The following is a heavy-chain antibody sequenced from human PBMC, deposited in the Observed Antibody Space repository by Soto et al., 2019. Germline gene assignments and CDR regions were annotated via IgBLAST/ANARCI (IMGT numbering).Heavy chain of an antibody. V-gene: IGHV1-69*12. Sequence: QVQLVQSGAEVKKPGSSVKVSCKASGGTFSSYAISWVRQAPGQGLEWMGGIIPIFGTANYAQKFQGRVTITADESTSTAYMELSSLRSDDTAVYYCARGGYCTNGVCYLVYFDYWGQGTLVTVSS. CDR1: GGTFSSYA. CDR3: ARGGYCTNGVCYLVYFDY. J-gene: IGHJ4*02. CDR2: IIPIFGTA. D-gene: IGHD2-8*01.